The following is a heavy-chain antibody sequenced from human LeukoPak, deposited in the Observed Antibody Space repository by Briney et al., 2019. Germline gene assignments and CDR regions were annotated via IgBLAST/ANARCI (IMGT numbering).Heavy chain of an antibody. Sequence: SQTLSLTCAVSGGSISSGGYSWSWIRQPPGKGLEWIGYIYHSGSTYYNPSLKSRVTISVDRSKSQFSLKLSSVTAADTAVYYCARGTYGDSNLFDYWGQGTLVTVSS. CDR3: ARGTYGDSNLFDY. CDR2: IYHSGST. D-gene: IGHD4-17*01. J-gene: IGHJ4*02. CDR1: GGSISSGGYS. V-gene: IGHV4-30-2*01.